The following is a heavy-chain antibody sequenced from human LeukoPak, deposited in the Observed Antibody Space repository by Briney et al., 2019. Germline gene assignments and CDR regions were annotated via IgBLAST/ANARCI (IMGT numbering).Heavy chain of an antibody. CDR3: ARERIAVAGDYYYYYGMDV. D-gene: IGHD6-19*01. CDR1: GFTFSSYG. J-gene: IGHJ6*02. V-gene: IGHV3-33*01. Sequence: GGSLRLSRAASGFTFSSYGMHWVRQAPGKGLEWVAVIWYDGSNKYYADSVKGRFTISRDNSKNTLYLQMNSLRAEDTAVYYCARERIAVAGDYYYYYGMDVWGQGTTVTVSS. CDR2: IWYDGSNK.